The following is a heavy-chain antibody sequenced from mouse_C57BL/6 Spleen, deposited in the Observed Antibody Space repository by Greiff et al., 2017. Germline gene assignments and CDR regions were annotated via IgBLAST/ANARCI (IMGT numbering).Heavy chain of an antibody. J-gene: IGHJ4*01. CDR3: AREGYRGGAMDY. CDR2: IDPSDSYT. D-gene: IGHD2-12*01. V-gene: IGHV1-69*01. CDR1: GYTFTSYW. Sequence: VQLQQSGAELVMPGASVKLSCKASGYTFTSYWMHWVKQRPGQGLEWIGEIDPSDSYTNYNQKFKGKSTLTVDKSSSTAYMQLSSLTSEDSAVYYCAREGYRGGAMDYWGQGTSVTVSS.